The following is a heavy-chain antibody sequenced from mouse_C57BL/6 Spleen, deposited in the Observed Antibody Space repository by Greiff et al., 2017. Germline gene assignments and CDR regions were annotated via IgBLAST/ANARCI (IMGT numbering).Heavy chain of an antibody. CDR1: GFSLTSYG. D-gene: IGHD2-13*01. Sequence: VQRVESGPGLVAPSQSLSITCTVSGFSLTSYGVHWVRQPPGKGLEWLVVIWSDGSTPYKSAFKSRLSISKDNSKSHVFLKMNSLQTDDTAMYYVARHLDGDYVYFDVWGTRTTVTVSS. CDR3: ARHLDGDYVYFDV. J-gene: IGHJ1*03. V-gene: IGHV2-6-1*01. CDR2: IWSDGST.